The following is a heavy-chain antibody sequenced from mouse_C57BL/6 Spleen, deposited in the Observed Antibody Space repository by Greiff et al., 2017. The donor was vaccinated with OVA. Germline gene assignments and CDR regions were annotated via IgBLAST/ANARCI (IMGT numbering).Heavy chain of an antibody. J-gene: IGHJ3*01. V-gene: IGHV1-52*01. D-gene: IGHD1-1*01. CDR3: ARGGYYGSSPLFAY. CDR1: GYTFTSYW. CDR2: IDPSDSET. Sequence: QLQQPGAELVRPGSSVKLSCKASGYTFTSYWMHWVKQRPIQGLEWIGNIDPSDSETHYNQKFKDKATLTVDKSSSTAYMQLSSLTSEDSAVYYCARGGYYGSSPLFAYWGQGTLVTVSA.